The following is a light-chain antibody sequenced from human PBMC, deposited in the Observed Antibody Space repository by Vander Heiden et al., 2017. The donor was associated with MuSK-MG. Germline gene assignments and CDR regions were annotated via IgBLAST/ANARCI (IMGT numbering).Light chain of an antibody. CDR3: QQVNSYIT. J-gene: IGKJ5*01. Sequence: AIQLTQSPSSLSASVRDRVTITCRASQGISSALAWYQQKPGKPPKLLIYDASKLESGVPSRFSGSGSGTDFTLTSSSLQTEDFATYYWQQVNSYITFGQGTRLEIK. V-gene: IGKV1-13*02. CDR1: QGISSA. CDR2: DAS.